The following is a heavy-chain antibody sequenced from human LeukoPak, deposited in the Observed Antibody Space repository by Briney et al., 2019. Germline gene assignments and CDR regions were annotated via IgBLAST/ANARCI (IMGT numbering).Heavy chain of an antibody. J-gene: IGHJ4*02. CDR2: FDPEDGET. CDR1: GYTLTEVS. Sequence: GASVKVSCKVSGYTLTEVSMDWLRQAPGKGLEWMGGFDPEDGETMYAQKLQGRVTMTEDTSTDTAYMELSSLRSEDTAVYYCATDSVAGLEYWGQGTLVTVSS. V-gene: IGHV1-24*01. CDR3: ATDSVAGLEY. D-gene: IGHD6-19*01.